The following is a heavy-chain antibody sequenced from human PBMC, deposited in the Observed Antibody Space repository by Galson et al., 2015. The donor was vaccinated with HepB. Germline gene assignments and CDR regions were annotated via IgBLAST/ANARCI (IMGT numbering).Heavy chain of an antibody. V-gene: IGHV3-23*01. D-gene: IGHD3-22*01. CDR3: AKDQRGGSGYYDY. Sequence: SLRLSCAASGFTFSSYAMSWVRQAPGRGLEWVSAIGGDGESTFYADSVKGRFTISRDNSRNTLHLQMNSLRAEDTAVYYCAKDQRGGSGYYDYWGQGTLVTVSS. J-gene: IGHJ4*02. CDR2: IGGDGEST. CDR1: GFTFSSYA.